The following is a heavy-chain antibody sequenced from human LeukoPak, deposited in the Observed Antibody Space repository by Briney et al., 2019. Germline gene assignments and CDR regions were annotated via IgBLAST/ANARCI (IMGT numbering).Heavy chain of an antibody. Sequence: SETLSLTCAVYGGSFSGYYWSWIRQPPGKGLEWIGEINHSGSTNYNPSLKSRVTISVDTSKNQFSLKLSSVTAADTAVYYCARLQYCSGTSCYWFDPWGQGTLVTVSS. V-gene: IGHV4-34*01. CDR3: ARLQYCSGTSCYWFDP. CDR1: GGSFSGYY. D-gene: IGHD2-2*01. CDR2: INHSGST. J-gene: IGHJ5*02.